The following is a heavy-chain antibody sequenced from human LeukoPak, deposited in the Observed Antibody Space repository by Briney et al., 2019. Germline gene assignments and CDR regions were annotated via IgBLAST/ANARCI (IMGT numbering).Heavy chain of an antibody. J-gene: IGHJ4*02. D-gene: IGHD3-3*01. CDR3: ARVTRTVRFLEWLIDY. Sequence: PSETLSLTCTVSGGSISSYYWSWIRQPPGKGLEWIGYIYHSGSTYYNPSLKSRVTISVDRSKNQFSLKLSSVTAADTAVYYCARVTRTVRFLEWLIDYWGQGTLVTVSS. CDR1: GGSISSYY. V-gene: IGHV4-59*12. CDR2: IYHSGST.